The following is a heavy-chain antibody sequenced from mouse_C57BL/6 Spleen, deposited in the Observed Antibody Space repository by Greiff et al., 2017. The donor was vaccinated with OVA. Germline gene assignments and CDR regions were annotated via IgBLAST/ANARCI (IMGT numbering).Heavy chain of an antibody. CDR1: GFSLTSYG. J-gene: IGHJ4*01. V-gene: IGHV2-9*01. CDR2: IWGGGST. Sequence: QVQLKESGPGLVAPSQSLSITCTVSGFSLTSYGVDWVRQPPGKGLEWLGVIWGGGSTNYNSALMSRLSTSKDNSKSQVVLKMNSLQTDDTAMYXCAKHGGDWNYGYDVGAMDYWGQGTSVTVSS. D-gene: IGHD2-2*01. CDR3: AKHGGDWNYGYDVGAMDY.